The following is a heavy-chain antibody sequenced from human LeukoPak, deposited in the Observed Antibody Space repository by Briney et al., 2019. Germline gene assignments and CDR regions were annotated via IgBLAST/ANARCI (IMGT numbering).Heavy chain of an antibody. J-gene: IGHJ3*02. CDR2: IYYSGST. V-gene: IGHV4-59*01. Sequence: SETLSLTCTVSGGSISSYYRSWVRQPPGKGLEWIGYIYYSGSTNYNPSLKSRGTISVDTSKNQFSLKLSSVTAADTAVYYCARDGGRGYSYGSDTFHIWGQGSMVTVSS. CDR3: ARDGGRGYSYGSDTFHI. CDR1: GGSISSYY. D-gene: IGHD5-18*01.